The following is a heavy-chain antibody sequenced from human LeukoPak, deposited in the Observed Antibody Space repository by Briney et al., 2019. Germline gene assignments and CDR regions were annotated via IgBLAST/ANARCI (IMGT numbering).Heavy chain of an antibody. V-gene: IGHV3-21*01. CDR2: ISSSSSYI. CDR3: AGNTPDIFLEG. CDR1: GFTFSTCT. Sequence: GGSLRLSCAASGFTFSTCTMNWVRQAPGKGLEWVSSISSSSSYIYYADSVKGRFTISGDNAKNSLYLQMNSLRAEDTAVYYCAGNTPDIFLEGWGRGTLVTVSS. J-gene: IGHJ4*02. D-gene: IGHD3-9*01.